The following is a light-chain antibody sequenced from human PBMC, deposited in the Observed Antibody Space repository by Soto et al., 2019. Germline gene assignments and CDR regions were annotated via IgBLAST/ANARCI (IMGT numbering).Light chain of an antibody. CDR1: QDISSY. CDR3: QSLNRFPHS. V-gene: IGKV1-9*01. J-gene: IGKJ4*01. Sequence: IQFTQSPSSLSASVGDRVTITCRASQDISSYLAWYQQKPGKAPKLLIYLASTLHSGVPSSFSASGSGTDFSLTISSLQPEDAATYYCQSLNRFPHSFGGGTKVDIK. CDR2: LAS.